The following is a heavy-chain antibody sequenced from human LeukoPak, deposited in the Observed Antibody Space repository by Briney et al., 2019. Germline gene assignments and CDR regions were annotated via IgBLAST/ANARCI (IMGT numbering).Heavy chain of an antibody. CDR2: ISGSGRFT. V-gene: IGHV3-23*01. J-gene: IGHJ4*02. CDR3: VRDRGYSTFDY. CDR1: GFTFSSYP. D-gene: IGHD3-22*01. Sequence: GGSLRLSCAASGFTFSSYPISWVRQAPGKGLEWVSAISGSGRFTYFAESVKGRFAISRDNSNTTVYLHMHSLSVEDTAVYFCVRDRGYSTFDYWGQGTLVTVSS.